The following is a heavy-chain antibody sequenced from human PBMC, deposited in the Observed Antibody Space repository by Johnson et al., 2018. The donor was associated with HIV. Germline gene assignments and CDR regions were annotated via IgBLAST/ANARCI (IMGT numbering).Heavy chain of an antibody. CDR3: AKDQYGSSGRYAFDI. J-gene: IGHJ3*02. Sequence: QAPGKGLEWVAVIWFDGSNKYYADSVKGLFTISRDNSKNTLYLQMNSLRAEDTAVYYCAKDQYGSSGRYAFDIWGQGTMVTVSS. D-gene: IGHD3-10*01. V-gene: IGHV3-33*06. CDR2: IWFDGSNK.